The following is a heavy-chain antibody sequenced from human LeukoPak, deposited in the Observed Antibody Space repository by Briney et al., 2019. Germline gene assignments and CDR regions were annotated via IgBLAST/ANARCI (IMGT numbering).Heavy chain of an antibody. CDR2: IHGADSLT. CDR3: AILSSGYYLFDY. Sequence: GESLKISCKDSGYYFTNYWIGWVRQMPGKGLEWMGIIHGADSLTMYSPSFQGQVTISADKSISTAYLQWSSLKASDTAMYYCAILSSGYYLFDYWGQGTLVTVSS. D-gene: IGHD3-22*01. CDR1: GYYFTNYW. V-gene: IGHV5-51*01. J-gene: IGHJ4*02.